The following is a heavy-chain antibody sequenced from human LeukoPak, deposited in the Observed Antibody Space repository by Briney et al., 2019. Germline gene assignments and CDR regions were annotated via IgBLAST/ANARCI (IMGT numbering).Heavy chain of an antibody. J-gene: IGHJ4*02. D-gene: IGHD2-8*01. Sequence: GGSLRLSCAASGFTFSGYIXXXXXQAPGXGLXXVXXIXXXGXXIYXXDSXXXXXXXSXDNAKNSLYLRMNSLRAEDTAVYYCARDQWLDYWGQGTLVTVSS. CDR3: ARDQWLDY. V-gene: IGHV3-48*01. CDR2: IXXXGXXI. CDR1: GFTFSGYI.